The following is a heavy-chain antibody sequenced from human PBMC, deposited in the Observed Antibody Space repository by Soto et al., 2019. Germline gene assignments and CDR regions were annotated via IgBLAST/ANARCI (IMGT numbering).Heavy chain of an antibody. Sequence: QVQLVQSGAEVKKPGASVKVSCKASGYTFTSYGISWVRQAPGQGLEWMGWISAYNGNTNYAQKLQGRVTMTTDTSMSTAYMELRSLRSDDTAVYYCARVSRVVVPAAHGKFDPWGQGTLVTVSS. J-gene: IGHJ5*02. D-gene: IGHD2-2*01. CDR1: GYTFTSYG. V-gene: IGHV1-18*01. CDR2: ISAYNGNT. CDR3: ARVSRVVVPAAHGKFDP.